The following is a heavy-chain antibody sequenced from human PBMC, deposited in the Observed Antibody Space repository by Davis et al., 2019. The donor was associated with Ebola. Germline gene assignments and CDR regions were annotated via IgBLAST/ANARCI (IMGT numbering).Heavy chain of an antibody. V-gene: IGHV4-31*03. CDR3: ARGRNFDY. CDR2: IYYSGST. J-gene: IGHJ4*02. Sequence: MPSETLSLTCTLSGGSISSGGYFWSWIRQHPGKGLEWIGFIYYSGSTYYNPSLKSRVTISLDTSKNQFSLKLSSVTAADTAVYYCARGRNFDYWGQGTLVTVSS. CDR1: GGSISSGGYF.